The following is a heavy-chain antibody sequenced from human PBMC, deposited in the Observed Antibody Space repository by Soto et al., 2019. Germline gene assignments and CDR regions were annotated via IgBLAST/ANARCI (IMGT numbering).Heavy chain of an antibody. CDR2: IWYDGSNK. V-gene: IGHV3-33*01. CDR1: GFTFSSYG. D-gene: IGHD6-13*01. Sequence: QVQLVESGGGVVQPGRSLRLSCAAPGFTFSSYGMHWVRQAPGKGLEWVAVIWYDGSNKYYADSVKGRFTISRDNSKNTLYLQMNSLRAEDTAVYYCVRGGRDAAGPYYYGMDVWGQGTTVTVSS. J-gene: IGHJ6*02. CDR3: VRGGRDAAGPYYYGMDV.